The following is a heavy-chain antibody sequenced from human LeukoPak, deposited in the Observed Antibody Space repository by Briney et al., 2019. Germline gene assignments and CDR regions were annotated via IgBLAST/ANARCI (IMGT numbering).Heavy chain of an antibody. CDR3: ARHRIYCSGGSCYPQGRDYYGMDV. CDR2: IYYSGST. Sequence: SETLSLTCTVSGGSISSYYWSWIRQPPGKGLEWIGYIYYSGSTNYNPSLKSRVTISVDTSKNQFSLKLSSVTAADTAVYYCARHRIYCSGGSCYPQGRDYYGMDVWGQGTTVTVSS. V-gene: IGHV4-59*08. CDR1: GGSISSYY. J-gene: IGHJ6*02. D-gene: IGHD2-15*01.